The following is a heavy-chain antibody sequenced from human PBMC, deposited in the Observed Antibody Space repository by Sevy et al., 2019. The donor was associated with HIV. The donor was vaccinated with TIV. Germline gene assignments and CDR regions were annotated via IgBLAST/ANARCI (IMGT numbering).Heavy chain of an antibody. CDR1: GDSICNYY. CDR2: IYDSGSS. D-gene: IGHD3-3*01. J-gene: IGHJ4*02. Sequence: SETLSLTCSVSGDSICNYYWSWIRQPAGKGLEWIGRIYDSGSSTYNPSLESRVTMSADTTKNQLSLKLNSVTAADTAVYYCARDRVTIFGVTIDYYSDYWGQGTLVTVSS. V-gene: IGHV4-4*07. CDR3: ARDRVTIFGVTIDYYSDY.